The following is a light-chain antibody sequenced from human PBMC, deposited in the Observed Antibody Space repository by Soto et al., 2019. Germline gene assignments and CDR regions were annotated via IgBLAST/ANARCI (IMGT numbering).Light chain of an antibody. Sequence: QSALTQPRSVSGSPGQSVTISWTGTSSDVGGYNYVSWYQQHPGKAPKLVIYDVSKRPSGVPDRFSGSKSGNTASLTISGLQAEDEADYYCCSYAGNSLWVFGGGTKLTVL. CDR3: CSYAGNSLWV. V-gene: IGLV2-11*01. J-gene: IGLJ3*02. CDR1: SSDVGGYNY. CDR2: DVS.